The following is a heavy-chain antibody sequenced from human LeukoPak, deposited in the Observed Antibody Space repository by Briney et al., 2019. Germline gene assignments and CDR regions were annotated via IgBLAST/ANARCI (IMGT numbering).Heavy chain of an antibody. D-gene: IGHD5-12*01. J-gene: IGHJ4*02. Sequence: SETLSLTCAVYGGSFSGYYWSWIRQPPGKGLEWIGEINHSGSTNYNPSLKSRVTISVDTSKNQFSLKLSSVTAADTAVYYCARHGSGYSGYGFNLMCFDYWGQGTLVTVSS. CDR1: GGSFSGYY. V-gene: IGHV4-34*01. CDR2: INHSGST. CDR3: ARHGSGYSGYGFNLMCFDY.